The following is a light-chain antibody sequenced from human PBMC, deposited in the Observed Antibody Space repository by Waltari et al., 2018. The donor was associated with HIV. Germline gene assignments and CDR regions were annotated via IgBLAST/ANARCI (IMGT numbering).Light chain of an antibody. CDR1: QTVTSSH. V-gene: IGKV3-20*01. CDR2: DAT. J-gene: IGKJ2*01. CDR3: QQYAALPRT. Sequence: EIVLTQSPGTLSLSPGEGATLSCRASQTVTSSHLAWYQQRPGQAPRLLIYDATSRPTGTPDRFSGSGSGTTFTLTISRLEPEDFAVYYCQQYAALPRTFGQGTKVEIK.